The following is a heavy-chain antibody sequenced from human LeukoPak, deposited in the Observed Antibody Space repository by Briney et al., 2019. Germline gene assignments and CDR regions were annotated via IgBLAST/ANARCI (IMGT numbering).Heavy chain of an antibody. V-gene: IGHV3-21*01. CDR3: ARSARYPNYYDSSGLFDY. J-gene: IGHJ4*02. D-gene: IGHD3-22*01. CDR2: ISSSSSYI. CDR1: GFTFSSYS. Sequence: GGSLRLSCAASGFTFSSYSMNWVRQAPGKGLEWVSSISSSSSYIYYADSVKGRFTISRDNAKNSLYLQMNSLRAEDTAVYYCARSARYPNYYDSSGLFDYWGQGTLVTVSS.